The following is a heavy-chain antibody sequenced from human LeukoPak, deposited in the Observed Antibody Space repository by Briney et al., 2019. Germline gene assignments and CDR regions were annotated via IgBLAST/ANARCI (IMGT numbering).Heavy chain of an antibody. Sequence: SQTLSLTCAISGDSVSSNSAAWNWIRQPPSRGLEWLGRTYYRSKWYNDYAVSVKSRITINPDTSKNQFSLQLNSVTPEDTAVYYCARGEDIAVAGTTHFDYWGQGTLVTVSS. J-gene: IGHJ4*02. V-gene: IGHV6-1*01. D-gene: IGHD6-19*01. CDR1: GDSVSSNSAA. CDR2: TYYRSKWYN. CDR3: ARGEDIAVAGTTHFDY.